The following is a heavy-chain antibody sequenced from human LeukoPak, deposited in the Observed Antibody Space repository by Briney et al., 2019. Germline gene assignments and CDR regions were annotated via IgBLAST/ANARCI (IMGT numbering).Heavy chain of an antibody. CDR1: GFTFSTYA. J-gene: IGHJ6*02. D-gene: IGHD3-10*01. CDR3: AKSGGLSGSGRLAVDV. V-gene: IGHV3-23*01. CDR2: ISGSGGST. Sequence: GGSLRLSCAASGFTFSTYAMSWVRLAPGKGLEWVSGISGSGGSTYYAGSVKGRFTSSRDNSNNTLYVQMNSLRVEDTAVYYCAKSGGLSGSGRLAVDVWGQGTTVTVSS.